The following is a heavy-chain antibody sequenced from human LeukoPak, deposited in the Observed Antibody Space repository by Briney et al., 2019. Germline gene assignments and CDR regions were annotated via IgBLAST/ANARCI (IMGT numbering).Heavy chain of an antibody. D-gene: IGHD3-3*01. Sequence: SETLSLTCTVSGGSISSYYWSWIRQPAGKGLEWIGRIYTSGSTNYNPSLKSRVTMSVDTSKNQFSLKLSSVTAADTAVYYCARGHLTIFGLTPEYYYYYGMDVWGQGTTVTVSS. CDR2: IYTSGST. CDR3: ARGHLTIFGLTPEYYYYYGMDV. V-gene: IGHV4-4*07. CDR1: GGSISSYY. J-gene: IGHJ6*02.